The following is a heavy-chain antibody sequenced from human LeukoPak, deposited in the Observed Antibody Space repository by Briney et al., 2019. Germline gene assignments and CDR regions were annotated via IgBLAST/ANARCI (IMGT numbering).Heavy chain of an antibody. J-gene: IGHJ4*02. D-gene: IGHD1-26*01. CDR3: ARDFLSGSYGY. V-gene: IGHV4-59*01. CDR2: IYYSGST. CDR1: GGSISSYY. Sequence: SETLSLTCTVSGGSISSYYWSWIRQPPGKGLEWIGYIYYSGSTNYNPSLKSRVTISVGTSKNQFSLKLSSVTAADTAVYYCARDFLSGSYGYWGQGTLVTVSS.